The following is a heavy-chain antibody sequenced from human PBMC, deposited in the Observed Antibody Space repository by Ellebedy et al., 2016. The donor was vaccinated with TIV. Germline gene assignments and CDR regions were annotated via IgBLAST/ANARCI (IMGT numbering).Heavy chain of an antibody. CDR3: ARDPQASYCGGDCTPAPWFDP. J-gene: IGHJ5*02. V-gene: IGHV1-2*04. Sequence: ASVKVSXKASGYTFTGYYMHWVRQAPGQGLEWMGWINPNSGGTNYAQKFQGWVTMTRDTSISTAYMELSRLRSDDTAVYYCARDPQASYCGGDCTPAPWFDPWGQGTLVTVSS. CDR1: GYTFTGYY. D-gene: IGHD2-21*02. CDR2: INPNSGGT.